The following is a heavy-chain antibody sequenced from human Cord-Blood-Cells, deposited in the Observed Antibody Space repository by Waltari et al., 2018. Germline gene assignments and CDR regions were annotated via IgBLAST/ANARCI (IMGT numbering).Heavy chain of an antibody. V-gene: IGHV4-59*01. D-gene: IGHD1-26*01. CDR3: AREKVPGTNWFDP. Sequence: QVQLQESGPGLVKPSETLSLTCTVSGGSISSYYWSWIRQPPGKGLEWIGYIYYSGSTNYNPSLKSRVTLSVDASKNQFSLKLSSVTAADTAVYYCAREKVPGTNWFDPWGQGTLVTVSS. CDR2: IYYSGST. CDR1: GGSISSYY. J-gene: IGHJ5*02.